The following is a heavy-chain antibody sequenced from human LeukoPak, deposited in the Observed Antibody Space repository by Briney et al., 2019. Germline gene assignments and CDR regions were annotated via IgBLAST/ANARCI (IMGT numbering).Heavy chain of an antibody. D-gene: IGHD6-19*01. Sequence: PGGSLRLSCVASGFTFSSYWMTWLRQAPGKGLEWVAHIKGDATEQYYVDSVKGRFTTSRDNAKNSLYLQMNSLRAEDTAVYYCATWSSGWEFDYWGQGTLVSVSS. J-gene: IGHJ4*02. V-gene: IGHV3-7*05. CDR2: IKGDATEQ. CDR1: GFTFSSYW. CDR3: ATWSSGWEFDY.